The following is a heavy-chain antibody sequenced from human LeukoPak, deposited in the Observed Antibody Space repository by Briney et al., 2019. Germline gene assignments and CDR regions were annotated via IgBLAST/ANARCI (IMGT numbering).Heavy chain of an antibody. CDR2: ISGSSSYI. V-gene: IGHV3-21*01. Sequence: GGSLRLSCAASGFTFSSYAMTWVRQAPGKGLEWVSSISGSSSYIYYADSVKGRFTISRDNAKNSLYLQMNSLRGEDTALYYCARDLAPYCSGGRCSTFDYWGQGTLVTVSS. D-gene: IGHD2-15*01. J-gene: IGHJ4*02. CDR3: ARDLAPYCSGGRCSTFDY. CDR1: GFTFSSYA.